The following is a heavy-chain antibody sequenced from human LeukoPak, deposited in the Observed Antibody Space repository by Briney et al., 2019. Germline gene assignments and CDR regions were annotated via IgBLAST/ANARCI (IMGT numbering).Heavy chain of an antibody. V-gene: IGHV3-74*01. D-gene: IGHD6-19*01. CDR2: INSDGSST. J-gene: IGHJ4*02. Sequence: PGGSLRLSCAASGFTFSSYWMHWVRQAPGKGLVWVSRINSDGSSTSYADSVKGRFTISRGNAKNTLYLQMNSLRAEDTAVYYCARGGRIAVAGTIDYWGQGTLVTVSS. CDR3: ARGGRIAVAGTIDY. CDR1: GFTFSSYW.